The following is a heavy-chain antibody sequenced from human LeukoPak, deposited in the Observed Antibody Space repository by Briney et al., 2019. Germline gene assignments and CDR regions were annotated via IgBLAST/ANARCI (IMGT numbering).Heavy chain of an antibody. D-gene: IGHD3-22*01. Sequence: TGGSLRLSCAASGFTFSSYWMSWVRQAPGKGLEWVANIKQDGSEKYYVDSVKGRFTISRDNAKNSLYLQMNSLRAEDTAVYYCARATEYKYYYDSSGCVAFDIWGQGTMVTVSS. CDR2: IKQDGSEK. CDR3: ARATEYKYYYDSSGCVAFDI. CDR1: GFTFSSYW. V-gene: IGHV3-7*01. J-gene: IGHJ3*02.